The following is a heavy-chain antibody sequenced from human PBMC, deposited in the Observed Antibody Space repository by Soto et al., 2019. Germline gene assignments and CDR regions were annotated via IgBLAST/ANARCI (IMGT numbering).Heavy chain of an antibody. CDR1: GGTFSSYA. D-gene: IGHD4-4*01. Sequence: ASVKVSCKASGGTFSSYAISWVRQAPGQGLEWMGGIIPIFGTANYAQKFQGRVTITADESTSTAYMELSSLRSEDTAVYYCARGDYIDYYYYGMDVWGQGTKVTVSS. CDR2: IIPIFGTA. V-gene: IGHV1-69*13. J-gene: IGHJ6*01. CDR3: ARGDYIDYYYYGMDV.